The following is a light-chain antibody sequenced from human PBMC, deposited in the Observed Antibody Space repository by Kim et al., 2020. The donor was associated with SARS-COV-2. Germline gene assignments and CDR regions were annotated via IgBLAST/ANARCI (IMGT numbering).Light chain of an antibody. CDR3: QAWDSSTVV. V-gene: IGLV3-1*01. J-gene: IGLJ2*01. Sequence: SYELTQPPSVSVSPGQTASITCSGDKLGDKYACWYQQKPGQSPVLVIYQHSKRPSGIPERFSGSNSGNTATLTIRGNQAKDEADYYCQAWDSSTVVFGGGTQLTVL. CDR1: KLGDKY. CDR2: QHS.